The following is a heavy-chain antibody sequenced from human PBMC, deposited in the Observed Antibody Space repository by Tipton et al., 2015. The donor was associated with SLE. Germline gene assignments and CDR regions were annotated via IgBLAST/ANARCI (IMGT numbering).Heavy chain of an antibody. CDR2: IHPSEIT. D-gene: IGHD3-10*01. Sequence: TLSLTCTVSGDSISSGNYYWSWIRQPAGKGLEWIGRIHPSEITNYNPSLKSRVTISLDASKNQFSVRLSSVTAADTAVYYCVSEFVVRGVSDYYYYMDVWGKGTSVTVSS. J-gene: IGHJ6*03. V-gene: IGHV4-61*02. CDR1: GDSISSGNYY. CDR3: VSEFVVRGVSDYYYYMDV.